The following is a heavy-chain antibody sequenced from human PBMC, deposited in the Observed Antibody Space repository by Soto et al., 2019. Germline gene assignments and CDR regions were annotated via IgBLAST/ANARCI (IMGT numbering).Heavy chain of an antibody. Sequence: ASVKVSCKASGYTFTGYYMHWVRQAPGQGLEWMGWINPNSGGTNYAQKFQGWVTMTRDTSTSTAYMELSRLRSGDTAVYYCARDHSGYSSGWYGYYYYGMDVWGQGTTVTVSS. CDR2: INPNSGGT. CDR1: GYTFTGYY. V-gene: IGHV1-2*04. J-gene: IGHJ6*02. CDR3: ARDHSGYSSGWYGYYYYGMDV. D-gene: IGHD6-19*01.